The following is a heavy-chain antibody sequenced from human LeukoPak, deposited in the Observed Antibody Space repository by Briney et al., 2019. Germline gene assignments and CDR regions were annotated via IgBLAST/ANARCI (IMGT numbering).Heavy chain of an antibody. V-gene: IGHV4-30-4*01. CDR3: ARGYDILTGYYHNWFDP. CDR1: VGSISSGYYY. J-gene: IGHJ5*02. CDR2: SYYSGST. D-gene: IGHD3-9*01. Sequence: SETLSLTCTVSVGSISSGYYYWSWIRQPPGKGLEWIGYSYYSGSTYYNPSLKSRVTISVDTSKNQFSLKLSSVTAADTAVYYCARGYDILTGYYHNWFDPWGQGTLVTVSS.